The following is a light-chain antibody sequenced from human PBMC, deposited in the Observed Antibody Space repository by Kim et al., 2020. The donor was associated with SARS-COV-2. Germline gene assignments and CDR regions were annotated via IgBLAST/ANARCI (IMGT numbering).Light chain of an antibody. V-gene: IGKV1-8*01. CDR2: AAS. Sequence: AIRITQSPSSLSASTGDRVTITCRASQGISSYLAWYQQKPGKAPKLLIYAASTLQSGVPSRFSGSGSGTDFTLTISCLQSEDFATYYCQQYYSYPYTCGQGTKLEI. CDR3: QQYYSYPYT. J-gene: IGKJ2*01. CDR1: QGISSY.